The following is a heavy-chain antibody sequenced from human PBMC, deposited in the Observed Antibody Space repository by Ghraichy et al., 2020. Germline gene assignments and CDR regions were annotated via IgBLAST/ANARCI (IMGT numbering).Heavy chain of an antibody. J-gene: IGHJ4*02. CDR3: AREGPYYFDY. CDR1: GGSISSYY. V-gene: IGHV4-59*01. Sequence: ESLNISCTVSGGSISSYYWSWIRQPPGKGLEWIGYIYYSGSTNYNPSLKSRVTISVDTSKNQFSLKLSSLTAADTAVYYCAREGPYYFDYWGQGTLVTVSS. CDR2: IYYSGST.